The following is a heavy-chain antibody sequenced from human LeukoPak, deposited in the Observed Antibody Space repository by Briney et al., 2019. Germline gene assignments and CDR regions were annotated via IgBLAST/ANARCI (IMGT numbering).Heavy chain of an antibody. D-gene: IGHD2-8*01. V-gene: IGHV4-4*02. J-gene: IGHJ4*02. CDR3: AREENGGGFGY. CDR1: GGSISSSNW. CDR2: IYYSGST. Sequence: SETLSLTCAVSGGSISSSNWWSWVRQPPGKGLEWIGSIYYSGSTYYNPSLKSRVTISVDTSKNQFSLKLSSVTAADTAVYYCAREENGGGFGYWGQGTLVTVSS.